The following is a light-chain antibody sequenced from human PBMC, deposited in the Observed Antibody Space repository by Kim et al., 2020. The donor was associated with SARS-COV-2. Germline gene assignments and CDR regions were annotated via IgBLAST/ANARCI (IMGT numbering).Light chain of an antibody. Sequence: SSELTQDPAVSVALGLTVRITCQGDDLRRYYASWYQQKPGQAPVFVIYGKDNRPSGIPDRFSGSSSGNTASLTITGAQAEDEADYYCNSRDSSGNHVAFGGGTQLTVL. CDR3: NSRDSSGNHVA. CDR2: GKD. CDR1: DLRRYY. V-gene: IGLV3-19*01. J-gene: IGLJ2*01.